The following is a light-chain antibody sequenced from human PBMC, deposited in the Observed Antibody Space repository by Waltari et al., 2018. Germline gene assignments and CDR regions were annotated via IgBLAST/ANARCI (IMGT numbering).Light chain of an antibody. V-gene: IGKV3-20*01. J-gene: IGKJ1*01. CDR1: QRVRRT. Sequence: EIVLTQSPGTLSLSPGESAPLSCRASQRVRRTLAWYQQKPGQAPSLLIYAASTRAPGIPDRFSGSGSGTDFSLTISRLEPEDFAVYYCQHYVRLPATFGQGTKVEIK. CDR3: QHYVRLPAT. CDR2: AAS.